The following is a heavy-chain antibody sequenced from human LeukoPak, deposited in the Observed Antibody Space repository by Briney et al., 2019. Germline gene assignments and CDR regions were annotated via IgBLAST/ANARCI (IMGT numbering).Heavy chain of an antibody. CDR1: GFTFSSYA. CDR2: ISYDGSNK. V-gene: IGHV3-30-3*01. CDR3: ARDPGFASSTSCWDWFDP. J-gene: IGHJ5*02. D-gene: IGHD2-2*01. Sequence: PGRSLRLSCAASGFTFSSYAMHWVRQAPGKGLERVAVISYDGSNKYYADSVKGRFTISRDNSKNTLYLQMNSLRAEDTAVYYCARDPGFASSTSCWDWFDPWGQGILVTVSS.